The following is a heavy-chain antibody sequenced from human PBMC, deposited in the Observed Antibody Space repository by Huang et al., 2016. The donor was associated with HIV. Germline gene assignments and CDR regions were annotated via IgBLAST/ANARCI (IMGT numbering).Heavy chain of an antibody. D-gene: IGHD3-22*01. Sequence: QVHLQESGPGLVKPSETLSLTCTVSGGSVSSGDYYWSWVRQPPWKGLEWIAYAYYYGSTNYNPSLESRLSMSVYTSRNQFSLKLRSVTAADTAVYYCSRINYAKTTYYLDFDFWGQGTLVTVSS. CDR1: GGSVSSGDYY. V-gene: IGHV4-61*08. J-gene: IGHJ4*02. CDR2: AYYYGST. CDR3: SRINYAKTTYYLDFDF.